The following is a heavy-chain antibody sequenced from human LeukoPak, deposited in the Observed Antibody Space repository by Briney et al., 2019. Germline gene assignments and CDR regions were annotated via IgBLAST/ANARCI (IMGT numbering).Heavy chain of an antibody. J-gene: IGHJ5*02. D-gene: IGHD3-10*01. V-gene: IGHV4-34*01. Sequence: PSETLSLTCAVYGGSFSGYYWSWIRQPPGKGLEWIGEINHSGSTNYNPSLKSRVTISVDTSKNQFPLKLSSVTAADTAVYYCARRGYYYGSGSYLYWFDPWGQGTLVTVSS. CDR1: GGSFSGYY. CDR2: INHSGST. CDR3: ARRGYYYGSGSYLYWFDP.